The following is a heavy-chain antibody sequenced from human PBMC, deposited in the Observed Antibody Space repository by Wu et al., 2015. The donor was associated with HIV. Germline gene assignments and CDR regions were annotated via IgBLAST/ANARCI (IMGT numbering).Heavy chain of an antibody. D-gene: IGHD6-13*01. CDR1: GPTFRTFG. Sequence: QVQLLQSGAEIKKPGSSVKVSCKASGPTFRTFGISWVRQAPGQGLEWMGRIIPMFGTTNYAQKFQGRLTITADETTSTAYMELSSLISDDTAVYYCARLDIAAAGSVWFDPWGQGTLVTVSS. CDR3: ARLDIAAAGSVWFDP. J-gene: IGHJ5*02. CDR2: IIPMFGTT. V-gene: IGHV1-69*18.